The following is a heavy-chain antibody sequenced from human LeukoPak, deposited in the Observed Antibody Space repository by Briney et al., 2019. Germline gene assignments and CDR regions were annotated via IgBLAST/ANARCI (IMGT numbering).Heavy chain of an antibody. CDR3: ARHVWGGSYYYFDY. J-gene: IGHJ4*02. Sequence: SETLSLTCTVSGGSISSYYWSWIRQPPGKGLEWIGYIYYSGSTNYNPSLKSRVTISVDTSKNQFSLKLSSVTAADTALYYCARHVWGGSYYYFDYWGQGTLVTVSS. CDR2: IYYSGST. D-gene: IGHD1-26*01. CDR1: GGSISSYY. V-gene: IGHV4-59*08.